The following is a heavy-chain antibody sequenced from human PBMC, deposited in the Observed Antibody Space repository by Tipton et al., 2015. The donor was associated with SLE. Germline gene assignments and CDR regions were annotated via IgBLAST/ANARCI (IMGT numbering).Heavy chain of an antibody. CDR1: GFTVSSNY. D-gene: IGHD3-22*01. V-gene: IGHV3-53*04. Sequence: GSLRLSCAASGFTVSSNYMSWVRQAPGKGLEWVSVIYSGGSTYYADSVKGRFTISRHNSKNTLYLQMNSLRAEDTAVYYCASRANSGYYSFDYWGQGTLVTVSS. CDR3: ASRANSGYYSFDY. J-gene: IGHJ4*02. CDR2: IYSGGST.